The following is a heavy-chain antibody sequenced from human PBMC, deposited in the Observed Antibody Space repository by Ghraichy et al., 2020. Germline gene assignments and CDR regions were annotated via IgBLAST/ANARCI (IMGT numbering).Heavy chain of an antibody. D-gene: IGHD4-11*01. CDR2: VYPGDSDV. J-gene: IGHJ4*02. CDR3: ARRLQTTTSGPFDF. V-gene: IGHV5-51*01. CDR1: GYSFTSHW. Sequence: GESLNISCETSGYSFTSHWLVWVRQMPGKGLEWMGMVYPGDSDVRYSPSFRGLVTISADRSIRTAFLQWSSLQASDTAIYFCARRLQTTTSGPFDFWGQGTLVSVSS.